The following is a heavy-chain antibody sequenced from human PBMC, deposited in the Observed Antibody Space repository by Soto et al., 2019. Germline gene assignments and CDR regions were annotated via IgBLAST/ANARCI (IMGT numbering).Heavy chain of an antibody. CDR2: IYYSGST. CDR3: ARGSGPNDAFDI. CDR1: GGSVSSGSYY. J-gene: IGHJ3*02. D-gene: IGHD2-15*01. Sequence: QVQLQESGPGLVKPSETLSLTCTVSGGSVSSGSYYWSWIRQPPGQGLEWIGYIYYSGSTNYNPSLKSRVTISVDTSKNPFSLTLSSVTAADTAVYYCARGSGPNDAFDIWGQGTMVTVSS. V-gene: IGHV4-61*01.